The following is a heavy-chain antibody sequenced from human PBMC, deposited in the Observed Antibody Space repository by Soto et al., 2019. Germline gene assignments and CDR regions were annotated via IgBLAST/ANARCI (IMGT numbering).Heavy chain of an antibody. CDR3: TRENVENSYVLYDAFDI. V-gene: IGHV1-2*02. CDR2: MNPKSVGA. J-gene: IGHJ3*02. D-gene: IGHD5-18*01. CDR1: GYTFTDYY. Sequence: ASVKVSCKTAGYTFTDYYTHWVRQAPGQGLEGMGWMNPKSVGAYFAQKFQGRVTLTRDTSIGTAYIEVNSLTSDDTAVYFCTRENVENSYVLYDAFDICGQGTTVTVSS.